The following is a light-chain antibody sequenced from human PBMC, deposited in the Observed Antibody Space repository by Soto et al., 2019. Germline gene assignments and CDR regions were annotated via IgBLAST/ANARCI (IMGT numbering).Light chain of an antibody. CDR1: SSNIGDNY. V-gene: IGLV1-47*02. CDR3: AAWSGSLSGLV. J-gene: IGLJ3*02. CDR2: SND. Sequence: QSVLTQPPAVSAAPGQKVTISCSGSSSNIGDNYVSWYQQLPGTAPKLLLYSNDQRPSGVADRFSGSKSGTSASLAISGLRSEDEADYYCAAWSGSLSGLVFGGGTKVTVL.